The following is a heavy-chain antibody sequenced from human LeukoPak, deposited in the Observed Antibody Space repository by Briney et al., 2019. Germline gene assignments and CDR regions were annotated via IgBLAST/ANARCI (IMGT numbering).Heavy chain of an antibody. Sequence: PGGSLRLSCAASGFTFSSYEMNWVRQAPGKGLEWVTYISSSGSTIYYADSVKGRFTISRDNAKNPLYLQMNSLRAEDTAVYYCARGPYYDFWSGNRYNSFDPWGQGTLVTVSS. V-gene: IGHV3-48*03. J-gene: IGHJ5*02. D-gene: IGHD3-3*01. CDR1: GFTFSSYE. CDR3: ARGPYYDFWSGNRYNSFDP. CDR2: ISSSGSTI.